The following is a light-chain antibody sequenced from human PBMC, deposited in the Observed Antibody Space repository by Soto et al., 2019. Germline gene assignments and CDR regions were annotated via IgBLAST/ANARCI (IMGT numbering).Light chain of an antibody. Sequence: DIQMTQSPSSLSASVGDRVTITCRASQSIRSYLNWYQQKPGQAPKLLIYAASSLQCGVPSRFSGSGSGTDFTLTISSLQPEDFATYYCQQSYSTPRTFGQGTKLEIK. J-gene: IGKJ2*01. CDR1: QSIRSY. CDR2: AAS. V-gene: IGKV1-39*01. CDR3: QQSYSTPRT.